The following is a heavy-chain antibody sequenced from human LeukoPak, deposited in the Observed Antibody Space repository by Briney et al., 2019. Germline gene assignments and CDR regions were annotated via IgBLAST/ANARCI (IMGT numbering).Heavy chain of an antibody. J-gene: IGHJ4*02. CDR1: GFTFSSYG. V-gene: IGHV3-30*03. Sequence: GRSLRLSCAASGFTFSSYGMHWVRQAPGKGLEWVAVISYDGSNKYYADSVKGRFTISRDNSKNTLYLQMNSLRAEDTAVYYCARGRLYEWGPSFDYWGQGTLVTVSS. CDR3: ARGRLYEWGPSFDY. D-gene: IGHD1-26*01. CDR2: ISYDGSNK.